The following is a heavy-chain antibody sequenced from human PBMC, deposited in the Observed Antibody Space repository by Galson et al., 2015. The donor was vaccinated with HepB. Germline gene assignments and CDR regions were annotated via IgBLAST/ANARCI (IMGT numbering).Heavy chain of an antibody. D-gene: IGHD5/OR15-5a*01. CDR3: ARLIDSSTNVDY. V-gene: IGHV3-74*01. CDR1: GFTFSSHW. Sequence: SLRLSCATSGFTFSSHWVHWVRQVPGKGLVWVSSISNDGSITYYADSVKGRFTISRDNAKNTLYLQMNSLRAEDTAVYYCARLIDSSTNVDYWGQGSLVTVSP. CDR2: ISNDGSIT. J-gene: IGHJ4*02.